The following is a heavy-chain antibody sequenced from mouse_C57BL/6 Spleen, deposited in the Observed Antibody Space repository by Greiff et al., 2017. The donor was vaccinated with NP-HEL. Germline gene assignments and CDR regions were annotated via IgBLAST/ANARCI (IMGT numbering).Heavy chain of an antibody. D-gene: IGHD2-2*01. CDR1: GYSITSGYY. CDR2: ISYDGSN. Sequence: EVQLQESGPGLVKPSQSLSLTCSVTGYSITSGYYWNWIRQFPGNKLEWMGYISYDGSNNYNPSLKNRISITRDTSKNQFFLKLNSVTTEDTATYYCARGRHYGYEYAMDYWGQGTSVTVSS. V-gene: IGHV3-6*01. CDR3: ARGRHYGYEYAMDY. J-gene: IGHJ4*01.